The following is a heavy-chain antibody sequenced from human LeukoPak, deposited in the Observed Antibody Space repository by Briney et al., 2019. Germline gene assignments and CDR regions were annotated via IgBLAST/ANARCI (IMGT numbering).Heavy chain of an antibody. Sequence: GGSLRLSCAASGFTFSDYYMSWIRQAPGKGLEWVSYISSSSSYTNYADSVKGRFTISRDNAKNSLYLQMNSLRAEDTAVYYCARVGLHRVVVGPRDYYYGMDVWGQGTTVTVSS. J-gene: IGHJ6*02. CDR3: ARVGLHRVVVGPRDYYYGMDV. CDR2: ISSSSSYT. CDR1: GFTFSDYY. V-gene: IGHV3-11*06. D-gene: IGHD2-15*01.